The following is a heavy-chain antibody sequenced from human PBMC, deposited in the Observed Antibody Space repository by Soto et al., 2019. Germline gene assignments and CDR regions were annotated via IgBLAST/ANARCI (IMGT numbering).Heavy chain of an antibody. Sequence: PSETLSLTCTVSGGSISSYYWSWIRQPPGKGLEWIGYIYYSGSTNYNPSLKSRVTISVDTSKNQFSLKLSSVTAADTAVYYCARGSNYDSSVYYFDYWGQGTLVTVS. J-gene: IGHJ4*02. CDR1: GGSISSYY. V-gene: IGHV4-59*01. D-gene: IGHD3-22*01. CDR2: IYYSGST. CDR3: ARGSNYDSSVYYFDY.